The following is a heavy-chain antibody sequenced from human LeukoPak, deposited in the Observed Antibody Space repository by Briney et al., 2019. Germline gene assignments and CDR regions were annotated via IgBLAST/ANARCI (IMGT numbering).Heavy chain of an antibody. CDR2: IIPIFGTA. CDR3: ASGPRAFDI. CDR1: GGAFSSYA. V-gene: IGHV1-69*06. J-gene: IGHJ3*02. Sequence: ASVKVSCKASGGAFSSYAISWVRQAPGQGLEWMGGIIPIFGTANYAQKFQGRVTITADKSTSTAYMELSSLRSEDTAVYYCASGPRAFDIWGQGTMVTVSS.